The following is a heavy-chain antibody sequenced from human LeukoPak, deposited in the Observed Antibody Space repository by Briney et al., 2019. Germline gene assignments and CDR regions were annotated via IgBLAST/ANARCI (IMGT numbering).Heavy chain of an antibody. CDR2: IYSGGTT. CDR1: GFTVSTNC. D-gene: IGHD5-18*01. J-gene: IGHJ4*02. CDR3: ARVDTVMAYYFDL. V-gene: IGHV3-53*04. Sequence: GGSLRLSCAASGFTVSTNCMTWVRQAPGKGLEWVSTIYSGGTTYYADSVMGRFTIFRHNSRNTLYLQMNSLRAEDTAVYYCARVDTVMAYYFDLWGQGTLVTVSS.